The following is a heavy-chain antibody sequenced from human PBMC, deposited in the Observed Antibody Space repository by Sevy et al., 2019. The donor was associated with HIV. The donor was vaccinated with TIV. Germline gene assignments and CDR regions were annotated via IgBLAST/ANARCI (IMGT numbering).Heavy chain of an antibody. CDR2: LKSDVYGGTV. CDR3: TRWKAAQSIFDY. CDR1: GFTFGDYC. Sequence: GGSLRLSCTASGFTFGDYCMSWVRQAPGKGLEWVAFLKSDVYGGTVDHAASVRGRFVISRDASKTIAYLQMNDLKTEDTGVYCCTRWKAAQSIFDYWGQGALVTVSS. J-gene: IGHJ4*02. V-gene: IGHV3-49*04. D-gene: IGHD6-13*01.